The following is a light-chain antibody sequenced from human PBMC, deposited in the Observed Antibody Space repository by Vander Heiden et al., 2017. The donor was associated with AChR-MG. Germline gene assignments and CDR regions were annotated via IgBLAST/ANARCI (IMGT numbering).Light chain of an antibody. V-gene: IGLV1-47*01. CDR1: SSNIGSNY. CDR2: QNH. CDR3: ATWDDSLSGWV. J-gene: IGLJ3*02. Sequence: QSVLTQPPSASGTPGQRVTISCSGSSSNIGSNYVSWYQQLPATAPQLLIYQNHRRPSGVPDRFSGSKSDTSASLAITGLRSEDEADYYCATWDDSLSGWVFGGGTKLTVL.